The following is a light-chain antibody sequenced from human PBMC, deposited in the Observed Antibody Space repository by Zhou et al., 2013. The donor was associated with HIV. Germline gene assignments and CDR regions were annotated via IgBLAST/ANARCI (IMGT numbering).Light chain of an antibody. Sequence: EIVLTQSPGTLSLSPGERATLSCRASQSIGSSNIAWYQQKPGQAPRLLIYGASNRATGIPDRISGRGSGTDFTLTISRLEPEDFAVYYCQQYGNSPTWTFGQGPRWKSN. CDR1: QSIGSSN. CDR2: GAS. J-gene: IGKJ1*01. CDR3: QQYGNSPTWT. V-gene: IGKV3-20*01.